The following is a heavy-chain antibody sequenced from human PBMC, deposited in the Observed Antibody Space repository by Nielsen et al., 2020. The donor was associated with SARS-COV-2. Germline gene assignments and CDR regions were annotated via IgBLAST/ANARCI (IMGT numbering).Heavy chain of an antibody. CDR1: GGSTSSGSYY. CDR2: IYTSGST. J-gene: IGHJ4*02. D-gene: IGHD5-18*01. Sequence: SETLSLTCTVSGGSTSSGSYYWSWIRQPAGKGLEWIGRIYTSGSTNYNPSLKSRVTISVDTSKNQFSLKLSSVTAADTAVYYCARGGYSYGYGYWGQGTLVTVSS. V-gene: IGHV4-61*02. CDR3: ARGGYSYGYGY.